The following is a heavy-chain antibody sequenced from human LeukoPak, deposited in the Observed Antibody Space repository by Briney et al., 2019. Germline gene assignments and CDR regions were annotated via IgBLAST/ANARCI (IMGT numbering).Heavy chain of an antibody. Sequence: SETLSLTCTVSGGSISSYYWSWIRRSPGKGLEWIGYIYYRGNTNYNPSLKSRVTISVDTSKNQFSLKLSSVTAADTAVYYCARGPREKLWTRMFDYWGQGTLVTVSS. CDR1: GGSISSYY. CDR3: ARGPREKLWTRMFDY. V-gene: IGHV4-59*01. CDR2: IYYRGNT. D-gene: IGHD3-10*01. J-gene: IGHJ4*02.